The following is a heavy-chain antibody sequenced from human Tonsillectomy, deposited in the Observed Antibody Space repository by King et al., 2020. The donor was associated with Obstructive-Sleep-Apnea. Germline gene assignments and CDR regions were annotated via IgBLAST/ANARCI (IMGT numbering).Heavy chain of an antibody. CDR3: ARAVKTYYYDSSGLDY. CDR2: IYYSGST. V-gene: IGHV4-30-4*01. Sequence: VQLQESGPGLVKPSQTLSLICTVSGGSISSGDYYWSWIRQPPGKGLEWIGYIYYSGSTYYNPSLKSRVTISLETSKNQFSLKLSSVTAADTAVYFCARAVKTYYYDSSGLDYWGQGTLVTVSS. J-gene: IGHJ4*02. CDR1: GGSISSGDYY. D-gene: IGHD3-22*01.